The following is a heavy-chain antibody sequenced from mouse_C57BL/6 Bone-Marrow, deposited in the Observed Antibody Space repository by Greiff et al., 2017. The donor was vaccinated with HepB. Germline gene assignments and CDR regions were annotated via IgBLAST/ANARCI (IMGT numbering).Heavy chain of an antibody. V-gene: IGHV2-2*01. D-gene: IGHD2-14*01. J-gene: IGHJ4*01. Sequence: QVQLKQSGPGLVQPSQSLSITCTVSGFSLTSYGVHWVRQSPGKGLEWLGVIWSGGSTDYNAAFISRLSISKDNSKSQVFFKMNSLQADDTAIYYCARRGAYYRDAMDYWGQGTSVTVSS. CDR1: GFSLTSYG. CDR3: ARRGAYYRDAMDY. CDR2: IWSGGST.